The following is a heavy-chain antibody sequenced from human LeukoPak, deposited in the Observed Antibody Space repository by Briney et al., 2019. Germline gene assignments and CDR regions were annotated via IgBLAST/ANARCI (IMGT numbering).Heavy chain of an antibody. D-gene: IGHD6-19*01. V-gene: IGHV3-21*01. CDR2: ISTSSIYI. J-gene: IGHJ5*02. Sequence: GGSLRLSCAASGFPFSLYSMNWVRQAPGKGLEWVSSISTSSIYIYYADSLKGRFTISRDNAKNTLYLQMNSLRAEDTAVYYCANMAVPALGQGTLVTVSS. CDR1: GFPFSLYS. CDR3: ANMAVPA.